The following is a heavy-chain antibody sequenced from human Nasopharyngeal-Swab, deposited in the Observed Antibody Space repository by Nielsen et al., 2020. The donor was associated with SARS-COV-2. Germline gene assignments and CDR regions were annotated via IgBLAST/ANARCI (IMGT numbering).Heavy chain of an antibody. Sequence: GESLKIPCAASGFTFSSYAMSWVRQAPGKGLEWVSAISGSGGSTYYADSVKGRFTISRDNSKNTLYLQMNSLRAEDTAVYYCAKDFRNQQWLVDYWGQGTLVTVSS. D-gene: IGHD6-19*01. J-gene: IGHJ4*02. V-gene: IGHV3-23*01. CDR3: AKDFRNQQWLVDY. CDR1: GFTFSSYA. CDR2: ISGSGGST.